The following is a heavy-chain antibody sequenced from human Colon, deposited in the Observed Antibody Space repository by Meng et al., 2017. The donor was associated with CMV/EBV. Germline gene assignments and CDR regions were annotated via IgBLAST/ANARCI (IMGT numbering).Heavy chain of an antibody. CDR1: GFTVSNNY. J-gene: IGHJ4*02. CDR3: TGDAPGRDYGGKLDY. D-gene: IGHD4-23*01. V-gene: IGHV3-66*01. Sequence: EVQLVGSGGGLVQPGGSLRLSCTASGFTVSNNYISWVRQAPGKGLEWVSVIYSDGSTFYADSMKDRFTISRDNSKNTLYLQMNSLRAEDTAVYYCTGDAPGRDYGGKLDYWGQGTLVTVSS. CDR2: IYSDGST.